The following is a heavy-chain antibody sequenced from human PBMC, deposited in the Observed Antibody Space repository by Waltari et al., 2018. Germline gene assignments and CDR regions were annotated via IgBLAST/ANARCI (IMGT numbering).Heavy chain of an antibody. V-gene: IGHV4-34*01. CDR2: LNYSGST. Sequence: QAQLQQWGAGLLKPSETLSLTCGVSGGSLSGYYWSWIRRPPGKGLEWIGELNYSGSTNYTPSLKRRATMSIDTSKNQFSLQLTSVTAADTAVYYCARVGRWRAVIFGVVPGWFDPWGQGTLVTVSS. CDR1: GGSLSGYY. J-gene: IGHJ5*02. D-gene: IGHD3-3*01. CDR3: ARVGRWRAVIFGVVPGWFDP.